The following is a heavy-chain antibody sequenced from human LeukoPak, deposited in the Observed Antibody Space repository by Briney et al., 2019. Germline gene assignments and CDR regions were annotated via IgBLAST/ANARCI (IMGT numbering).Heavy chain of an antibody. CDR2: IGGSGIRT. CDR1: GFTFTTYG. D-gene: IGHD3-10*01. CDR3: ARVGRITIVRGVYYSYYYMDV. V-gene: IGHV3-23*01. J-gene: IGHJ6*03. Sequence: PGGSLRLSCSASGFTFTTYGMNWVRQAPGKGLEWVSGIGGSGIRTYYADSVKGRFTISRDNSKNTLYLQMNSLRPEDTAVYYCARVGRITIVRGVYYSYYYMDVWGKGTTVTVSS.